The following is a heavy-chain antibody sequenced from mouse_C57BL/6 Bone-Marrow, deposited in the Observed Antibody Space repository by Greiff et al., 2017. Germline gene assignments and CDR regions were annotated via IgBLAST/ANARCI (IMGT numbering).Heavy chain of an antibody. D-gene: IGHD1-1*01. CDR3: ACLEFDGSSWDWFFDV. J-gene: IGHJ1*03. CDR2: IYPRDGST. Sequence: VQLQESGPELVKPGASVKLSCKASGYTFTSYDINWVKQRPGQGLEWIGWIYPRDGSTKYNEKFKGKATLTVDTSSSTAYMELHSLTSEASAVYFCACLEFDGSSWDWFFDVWGTGTTVPVSS. CDR1: GYTFTSYD. V-gene: IGHV1-85*01.